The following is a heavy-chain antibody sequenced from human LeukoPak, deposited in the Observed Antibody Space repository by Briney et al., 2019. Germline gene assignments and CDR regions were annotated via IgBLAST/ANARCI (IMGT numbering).Heavy chain of an antibody. CDR3: ARDSRYSDTSGYYYSHYYMDV. D-gene: IGHD3-22*01. V-gene: IGHV4-59*01. CDR2: IYSSGST. Sequence: KASETLSLTCTVSGGSINYYYWSWIRQPPGKGLEYIGYIYSSGSTNYNPSLKSRVTMSVDTSKNQFSLKLSSVTAADTAVYCCARDSRYSDTSGYYYSHYYMDVWGKGTTVTVSS. J-gene: IGHJ6*03. CDR1: GGSINYYY.